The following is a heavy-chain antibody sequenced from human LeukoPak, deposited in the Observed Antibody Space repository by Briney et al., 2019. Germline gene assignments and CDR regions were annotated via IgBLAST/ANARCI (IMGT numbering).Heavy chain of an antibody. CDR1: GFTFSSYA. CDR2: ISYDGSNK. Sequence: GGSLRLSCAASGFTFSSYAMHWVRQAPGKGLEWVAVISYDGSNKYYADSVKGRFTISRDNSKNTLYLQMNSLRAEDTAVYYCAKDMYYYDSSGYFFDYWGQGTLVTVSS. V-gene: IGHV3-30*04. D-gene: IGHD3-22*01. CDR3: AKDMYYYDSSGYFFDY. J-gene: IGHJ4*02.